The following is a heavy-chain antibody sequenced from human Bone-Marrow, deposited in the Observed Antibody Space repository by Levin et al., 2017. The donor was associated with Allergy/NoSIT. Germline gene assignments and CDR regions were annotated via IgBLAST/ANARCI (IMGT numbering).Heavy chain of an antibody. CDR3: ARQHDYDILTGYPDY. D-gene: IGHD3-9*01. J-gene: IGHJ4*02. V-gene: IGHV5-51*01. Sequence: GESLKISCKGSGYSFTSYWIGWVRQMPGKGLEWMGIIYPGDSDTRYSPSFQGQVTISADKSISTAYLQWSSLKASDTAMYYCARQHDYDILTGYPDYWGQGTLVTVSS. CDR1: GYSFTSYW. CDR2: IYPGDSDT.